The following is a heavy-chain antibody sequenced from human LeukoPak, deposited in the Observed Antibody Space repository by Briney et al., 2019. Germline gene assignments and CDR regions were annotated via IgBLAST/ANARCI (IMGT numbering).Heavy chain of an antibody. Sequence: SDTLSLTCAVCGQPFRGYHWRWISEPRGKALEGLRDFNHSESTNYHPSLMSRVTKTVDTSKNQYTLKLSSVPAADTAVYYCARGPPSFMVRGDPPKDVWGQGTTVTVSS. CDR3: ARGPPSFMVRGDPPKDV. CDR2: FNHSEST. J-gene: IGHJ6*02. V-gene: IGHV4-34*01. CDR1: GQPFRGYH. D-gene: IGHD3-10*01.